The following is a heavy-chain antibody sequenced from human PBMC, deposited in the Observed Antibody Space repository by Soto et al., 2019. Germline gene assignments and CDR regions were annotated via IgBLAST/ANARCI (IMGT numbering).Heavy chain of an antibody. CDR3: ARAHGIAVLNH. CDR2: ISYDGSNK. CDR1: GFTFSSYA. J-gene: IGHJ5*02. Sequence: PGGSLRLSCAASGFTFSSYAMHWVRQAPDKGLEWVAVISYDGSNKYYADSVKGRFTISRDNSKNTLYLQMNSLRAEDTAVYYCARAHGIAVLNHWGQGTLVTVSS. V-gene: IGHV3-30-3*01. D-gene: IGHD6-19*01.